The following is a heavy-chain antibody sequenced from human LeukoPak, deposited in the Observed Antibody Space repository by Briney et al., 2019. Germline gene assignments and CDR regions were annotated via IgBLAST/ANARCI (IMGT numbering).Heavy chain of an antibody. D-gene: IGHD4-23*01. CDR1: GFTFSTYG. Sequence: PGRSLRLSCAASGFTFSTYGMHWVRQAPGKGLGWVAVISYDGSDKYYADSMNGRFTNSQDNYKTTLSLQMNNLRAEDTAVYYCAKSSSGGIYPPFYYYGMDVWGQGTTVTVSS. V-gene: IGHV3-30*18. CDR2: ISYDGSDK. J-gene: IGHJ6*02. CDR3: AKSSSGGIYPPFYYYGMDV.